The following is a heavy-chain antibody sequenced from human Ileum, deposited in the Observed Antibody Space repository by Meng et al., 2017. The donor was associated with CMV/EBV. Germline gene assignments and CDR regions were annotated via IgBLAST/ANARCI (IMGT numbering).Heavy chain of an antibody. CDR2: ITGSGDII. Sequence: CAGTGFPFGAYYSTWVRQAPGKGLEWVSYITGSGDIIYYADSVKGRFTISRDNAKSSLYLEINSLRAEDTAVYYCARGNYGFDYWGQGTLVTVSS. CDR1: GFPFGAYY. J-gene: IGHJ4*02. CDR3: ARGNYGFDY. D-gene: IGHD4-17*01. V-gene: IGHV3-11*01.